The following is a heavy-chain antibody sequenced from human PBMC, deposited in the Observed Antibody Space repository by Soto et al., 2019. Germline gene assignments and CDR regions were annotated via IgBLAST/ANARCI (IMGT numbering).Heavy chain of an antibody. CDR3: VRDSGAKLSSS. CDR1: GGTFSSYR. Sequence: QVQLVQSGAEVKKPGSSVKVSCKASGGTFSSYRINWVRQAPGQGLEWVGGIVPIYRTADYAQKFQGRVIITADESARTSYMELCTLKSQDTAVYYCVRDSGAKLSSSWGQGTLVTVSS. D-gene: IGHD6-13*01. J-gene: IGHJ4*02. V-gene: IGHV1-69*01. CDR2: IVPIYRTA.